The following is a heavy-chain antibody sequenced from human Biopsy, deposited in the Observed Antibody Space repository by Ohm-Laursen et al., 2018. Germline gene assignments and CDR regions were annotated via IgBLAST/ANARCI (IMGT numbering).Heavy chain of an antibody. Sequence: SLRLSCTASGFSFSSYGMHWVRQAPGKGLEWVAVISDDGRNKYYVDSVKGRFTISRDNSKNTLYLQMNNLRAEDTAVFYCAKDLRNNNWGVENWGQGSQVTVSS. J-gene: IGHJ4*02. V-gene: IGHV3-30*18. CDR2: ISDDGRNK. CDR3: AKDLRNNNWGVEN. CDR1: GFSFSSYG. D-gene: IGHD7-27*01.